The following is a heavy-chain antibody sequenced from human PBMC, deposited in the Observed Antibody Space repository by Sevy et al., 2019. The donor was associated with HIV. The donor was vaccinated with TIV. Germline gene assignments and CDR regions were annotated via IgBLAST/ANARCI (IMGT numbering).Heavy chain of an antibody. CDR3: ARDNSSSWYFYYYYGMDV. Sequence: GGSLRLSCAASGFTFSSYAMHWVRQAPGKGLEWVAVISYDGSNKYYADSVKGRFTISRDNSKNTLYLQMNSLRAEDTAVYYCARDNSSSWYFYYYYGMDVWGQGTTVTVSS. CDR2: ISYDGSNK. D-gene: IGHD6-13*01. CDR1: GFTFSSYA. V-gene: IGHV3-30*04. J-gene: IGHJ6*02.